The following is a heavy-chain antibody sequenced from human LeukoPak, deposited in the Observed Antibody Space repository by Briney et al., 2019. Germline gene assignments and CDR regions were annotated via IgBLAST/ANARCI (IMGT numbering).Heavy chain of an antibody. D-gene: IGHD3-3*01. CDR2: MNPNSGNT. CDR3: ARRSHDFWSGYYTLSEYYMDV. Sequence: ASVKVSCKASGYTFTSYDINWVRQATGQGLEWMGWMNPNSGNTGYAQKFQGRVTITRNTSISTAYMELSSLRSEDTAVYYCARRSHDFWSGYYTLSEYYMDVWGKGTTVTVPS. J-gene: IGHJ6*03. V-gene: IGHV1-8*03. CDR1: GYTFTSYD.